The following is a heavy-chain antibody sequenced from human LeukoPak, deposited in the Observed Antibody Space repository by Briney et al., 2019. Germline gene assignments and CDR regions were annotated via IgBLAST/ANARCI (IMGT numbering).Heavy chain of an antibody. Sequence: GESLKISCKGSGYRFTSYWIGWVRQMPGKGLEWMGLIYPGDSNTRYSPSFQGQVTFSADKSISTAYLQWSSLKASDSAMYYCARHTGGSGSSNLDYWGQGTLVTVSS. CDR3: ARHTGGSGSSNLDY. V-gene: IGHV5-51*01. J-gene: IGHJ4*02. CDR1: GYRFTSYW. CDR2: IYPGDSNT. D-gene: IGHD3-10*01.